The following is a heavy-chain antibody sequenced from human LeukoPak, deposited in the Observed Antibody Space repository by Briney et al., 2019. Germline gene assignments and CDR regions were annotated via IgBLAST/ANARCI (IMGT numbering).Heavy chain of an antibody. D-gene: IGHD3-22*01. CDR3: ARDQNFYDKTGEGYFQH. J-gene: IGHJ1*01. Sequence: GGSLRLSCGVSGFTFNSYWMSWDRQAPGKGLELVAKIRRDGSEEYYVGSVKGRFTISRDNAKNSLCLQMNRLRAEDTAVYFCARDQNFYDKTGEGYFQHWGQGTLVTVSS. CDR2: IRRDGSEE. CDR1: GFTFNSYW. V-gene: IGHV3-7*01.